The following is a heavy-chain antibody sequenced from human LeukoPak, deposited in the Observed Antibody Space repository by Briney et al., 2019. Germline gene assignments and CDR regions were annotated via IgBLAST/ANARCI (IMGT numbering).Heavy chain of an antibody. CDR1: GGSISSYY. Sequence: SETLSLTCTVSGGSISSYYWSWIRQPPGKGLQWIGYIYYSGSTNYNPSLKSRVTISVDTSKNKFSLKLRSVTAADTAVYYCARDGSRYYGSGSSELYWGQGTLVTVSS. V-gene: IGHV4-59*01. CDR3: ARDGSRYYGSGSSELY. D-gene: IGHD3-10*01. J-gene: IGHJ4*02. CDR2: IYYSGST.